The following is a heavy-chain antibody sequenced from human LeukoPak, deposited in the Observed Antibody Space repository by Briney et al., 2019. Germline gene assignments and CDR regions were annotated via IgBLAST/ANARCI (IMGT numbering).Heavy chain of an antibody. Sequence: GGSLSLSCAASGFTVSSNYMSWVRQAPGKGLEWVSVIYRDDTPYYADSVKGRFTISRDNSKNTLYLQMNSLRAEDTAVYYCARDAMTAMNFDYWGQGTLVTVSS. CDR1: GFTVSSNY. CDR2: IYRDDTP. D-gene: IGHD2-21*02. CDR3: ARDAMTAMNFDY. J-gene: IGHJ4*02. V-gene: IGHV3-53*01.